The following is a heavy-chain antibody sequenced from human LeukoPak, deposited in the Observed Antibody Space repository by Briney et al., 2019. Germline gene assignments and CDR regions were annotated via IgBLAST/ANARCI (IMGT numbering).Heavy chain of an antibody. CDR3: ARGSGDSSGYYPIVDY. V-gene: IGHV4-38-2*02. CDR1: GYSISSGYY. D-gene: IGHD3-22*01. Sequence: SETLSLTCTVSGYSISSGYYWGWIRQPPGKGLEWIGSIYHSGSTYYNPPLKSRVTISVDTSKNQFSLKLSSVTAADTAVYYCARGSGDSSGYYPIVDYWGQGTLVTVSS. CDR2: IYHSGST. J-gene: IGHJ4*02.